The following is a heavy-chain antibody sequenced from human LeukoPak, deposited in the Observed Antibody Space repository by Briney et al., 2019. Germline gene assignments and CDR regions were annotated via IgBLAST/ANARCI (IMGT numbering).Heavy chain of an antibody. Sequence: GGSLRLSCAGSGFTFSTYAMSWVRQAPGKGLEWVSAIVSSGSSTYSADSVKGRFTISRDNSKNTLYLQMNSLRAEDTAVYYCARAGETYYDILTGYPHYYYGMDVWGQGTTVIVSS. CDR2: IVSSGSST. CDR1: GFTFSTYA. CDR3: ARAGETYYDILTGYPHYYYGMDV. J-gene: IGHJ6*02. D-gene: IGHD3-9*01. V-gene: IGHV3-23*01.